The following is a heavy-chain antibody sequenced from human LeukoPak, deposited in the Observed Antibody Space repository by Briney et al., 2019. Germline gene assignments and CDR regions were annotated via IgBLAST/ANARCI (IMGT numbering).Heavy chain of an antibody. Sequence: SETLSLTCTVSGGSISSSNYYWGRIRQPPGKGLEWIGNIYYSGTTYYNPSLKSRVSISADTSKNQFSLKLSSVTAADTAVDYCARGSTVTSIGYWGQGTLVTVSS. V-gene: IGHV4-39*07. J-gene: IGHJ4*02. CDR2: IYYSGTT. CDR3: ARGSTVTSIGY. D-gene: IGHD4-17*01. CDR1: GGSISSSNYY.